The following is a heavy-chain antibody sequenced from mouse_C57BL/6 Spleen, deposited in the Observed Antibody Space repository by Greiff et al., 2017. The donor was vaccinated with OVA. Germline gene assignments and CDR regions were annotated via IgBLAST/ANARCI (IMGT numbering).Heavy chain of an antibody. Sequence: QVQLQQSGAELVRPGASVKLSCKASGYTFTDYYINWVKQRPGQGLEWIARIYPGSGNTYYNEKFKGKATLTAEKSSSTAYMQLSSLTSEDSAVYFCARGDSPITTVVATPGYFDVWGTGTTVTVSS. V-gene: IGHV1-76*01. CDR2: IYPGSGNT. CDR3: ARGDSPITTVVATPGYFDV. CDR1: GYTFTDYY. J-gene: IGHJ1*03. D-gene: IGHD1-1*01.